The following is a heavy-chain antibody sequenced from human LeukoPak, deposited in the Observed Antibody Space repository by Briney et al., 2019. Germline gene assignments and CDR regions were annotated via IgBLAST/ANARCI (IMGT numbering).Heavy chain of an antibody. V-gene: IGHV4-34*01. CDR3: ARGQYYYDSSGYY. J-gene: IGHJ4*02. CDR2: INHSGST. D-gene: IGHD3-22*01. CDR1: GGSFSGYY. Sequence: SETLSLTCAVYGGSFSGYYWSWIRQPPGKGLEWIGEINHSGSTNYNPSLKSRVTISVDTSKNQFSLKLSSVTAADTAVYYCARGQYYYDSSGYYWGQGTLVTLSS.